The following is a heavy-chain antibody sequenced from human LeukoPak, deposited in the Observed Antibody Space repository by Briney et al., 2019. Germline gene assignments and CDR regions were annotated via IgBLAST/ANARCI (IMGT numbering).Heavy chain of an antibody. CDR3: ARHPHVDTAIS. Sequence: GESLKISCKGSEYTFANYWIGWVRQMPGKGLEWMGIIYPGDSDTRYSPSFQGQVTISADKSISTAYLQWSSLKASDTAMYYCARHPHVDTAISWGQGTLVTVSS. V-gene: IGHV5-51*01. D-gene: IGHD5-18*01. CDR1: EYTFANYW. J-gene: IGHJ5*02. CDR2: IYPGDSDT.